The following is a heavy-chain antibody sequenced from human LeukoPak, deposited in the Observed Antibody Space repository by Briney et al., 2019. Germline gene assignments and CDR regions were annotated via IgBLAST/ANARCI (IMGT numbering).Heavy chain of an antibody. J-gene: IGHJ4*02. Sequence: SETLSLTCTVSGGSISSYYWSWIRQPAGKGLEWIGRIYTSGSTNYNPSLKSRVTMSVDTSKNQFSLKLSSVTAADTAVYYCAREGREYDYVWGSYRRGFDYWGQGTLVTVSS. CDR1: GGSISSYY. V-gene: IGHV4-4*07. CDR2: IYTSGST. D-gene: IGHD3-16*02. CDR3: AREGREYDYVWGSYRRGFDY.